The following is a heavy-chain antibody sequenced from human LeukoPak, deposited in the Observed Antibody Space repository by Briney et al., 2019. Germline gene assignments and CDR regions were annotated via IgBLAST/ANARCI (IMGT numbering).Heavy chain of an antibody. CDR1: GGSFSGYY. CDR3: ARIVGADYFDY. Sequence: PSETLSLTCAVYGGSFSGYYWSWIRQPPGKGLEWIGEINHSGSTNYNPSLKSRVTISVDTSENQFSLKLSSVTAADTAVYYCARIVGADYFDYWGQGTLVTVSS. D-gene: IGHD1-26*01. V-gene: IGHV4-34*01. J-gene: IGHJ4*02. CDR2: INHSGST.